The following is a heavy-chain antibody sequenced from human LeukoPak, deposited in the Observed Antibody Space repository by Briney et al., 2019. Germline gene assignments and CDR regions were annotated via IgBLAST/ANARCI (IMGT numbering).Heavy chain of an antibody. CDR3: AKRTMSAFDS. J-gene: IGHJ4*02. Sequence: GGSLRLSCTASGFTFRTYAMNWVRQAPGKGLEWLSGISGSGNGTYYADSVKGRFVISRDNSKNMVYLQMNSLTVEDTATYYCAKRTMSAFDSWGQGTLLIVSS. CDR2: ISGSGNGT. CDR1: GFTFRTYA. V-gene: IGHV3-23*01.